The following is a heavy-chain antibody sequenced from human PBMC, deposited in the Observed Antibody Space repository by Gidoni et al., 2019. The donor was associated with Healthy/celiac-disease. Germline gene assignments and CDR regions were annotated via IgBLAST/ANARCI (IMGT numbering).Heavy chain of an antibody. Sequence: SETLSLTCTVSGGSISSSSYYWGWIRQPPGKGLEWIGSIYYSGSTYYNPSHKSRVTISVDTSKNQFSLKLSSVTAADTAVYYCARSYYDSSGSLFDIWGQGTMVTVSS. V-gene: IGHV4-39*01. CDR2: IYYSGST. CDR3: ARSYYDSSGSLFDI. J-gene: IGHJ3*02. D-gene: IGHD3-22*01. CDR1: GGSISSSSYY.